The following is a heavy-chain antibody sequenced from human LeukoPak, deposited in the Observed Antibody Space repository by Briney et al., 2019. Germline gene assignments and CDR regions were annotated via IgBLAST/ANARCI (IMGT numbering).Heavy chain of an antibody. CDR1: GFTFSSYG. V-gene: IGHV3-23*01. D-gene: IGHD3-10*01. CDR3: AWSGSIDY. Sequence: GGSLRLSCAASGFTFSSYGMSWVRQAPGKGLEWVSAVSGSGGSTYYADSVKGRFTISRDNSKNTPYLQMNSVRAEDTAVHYCAWSGSIDYWSQGPLVTVSS. J-gene: IGHJ4*02. CDR2: VSGSGGST.